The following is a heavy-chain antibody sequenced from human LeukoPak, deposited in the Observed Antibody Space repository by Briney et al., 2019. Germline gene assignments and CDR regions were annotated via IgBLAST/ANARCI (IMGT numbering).Heavy chain of an antibody. D-gene: IGHD1-26*01. CDR1: GFTFSSYG. V-gene: IGHV3-23*01. J-gene: IGHJ4*02. CDR3: AKGGRLSGSYCHFDY. Sequence: PGGTLRLSCAASGFTFSSYGMIWVRQAPGKGLEWVSGISGSGGSTYLADSVKGRFTISRDNSKNTLYLQMNSLRAEDTAVYYCAKGGRLSGSYCHFDYWGQGTLVTVSS. CDR2: ISGSGGST.